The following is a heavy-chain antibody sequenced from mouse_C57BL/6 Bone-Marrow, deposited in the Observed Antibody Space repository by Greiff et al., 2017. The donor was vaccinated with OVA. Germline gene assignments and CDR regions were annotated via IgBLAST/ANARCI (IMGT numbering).Heavy chain of an antibody. J-gene: IGHJ2*01. D-gene: IGHD2-5*01. CDR1: GYTFTSYG. CDR2: IYIGNGYT. Sequence: VHVKQSGAELVRPGSSVKMSCKTSGYTFTSYGINWVKQRPGQGLEWIGYIYIGNGYTEYNEKFKGKATLTSDTSSSTAYMQLSSLTSEDSAIDFCASYSNYLYYFDYWGQGTTLTVSS. V-gene: IGHV1-58*01. CDR3: ASYSNYLYYFDY.